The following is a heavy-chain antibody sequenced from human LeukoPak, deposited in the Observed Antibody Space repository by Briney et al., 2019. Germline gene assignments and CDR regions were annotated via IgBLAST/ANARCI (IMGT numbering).Heavy chain of an antibody. CDR3: ARAYDILTGYSY. CDR2: ISSSGSTI. Sequence: GGSLRLSCAASGFTFSSYEMNWVRQAPGKGLEWVSYISSSGSTIYYADSVKGRFTISRDNAKNSLYLQVNSLRAEDTAVYYCARAYDILTGYSYWGQGTLVTVSS. V-gene: IGHV3-48*03. CDR1: GFTFSSYE. J-gene: IGHJ4*02. D-gene: IGHD3-9*01.